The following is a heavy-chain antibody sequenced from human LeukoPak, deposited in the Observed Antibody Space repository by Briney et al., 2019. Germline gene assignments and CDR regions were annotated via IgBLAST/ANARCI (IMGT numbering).Heavy chain of an antibody. V-gene: IGHV4-4*07. D-gene: IGHD3-22*01. CDR2: IHTSGST. J-gene: IGHJ4*02. CDR1: GGSISTYY. Sequence: PSETLSLTCIVSGGSISTYYWNWIRQPAGKGLEWIGRIHTSGSTNYNPSLKSRVTVSVDTSKNQFSLKLSSVTAADTAVYYCARDDSSGYYFDYWGQGTLVTVSS. CDR3: ARDDSSGYYFDY.